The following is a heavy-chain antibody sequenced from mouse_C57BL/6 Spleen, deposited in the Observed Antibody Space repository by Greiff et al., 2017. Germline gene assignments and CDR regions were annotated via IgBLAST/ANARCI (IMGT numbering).Heavy chain of an antibody. CDR2: IDPENGDT. CDR1: GFNIKDDY. J-gene: IGHJ4*01. D-gene: IGHD1-1*01. V-gene: IGHV14-4*01. Sequence: VQLQQSGAELVRPGASVKLSCTASGFNIKDDYMHWVKQRPEQGLEWIGWIDPENGDTEYASKFQGKATLTADTSSNTAYLQLSSLTSEDTAVYYCTTPHYYGSSWDAMDYWGQGTSVTVSS. CDR3: TTPHYYGSSWDAMDY.